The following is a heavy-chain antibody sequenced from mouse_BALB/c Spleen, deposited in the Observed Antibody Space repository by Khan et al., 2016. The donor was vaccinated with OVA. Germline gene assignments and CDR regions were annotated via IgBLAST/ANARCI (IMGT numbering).Heavy chain of an antibody. CDR1: GYTFTTYT. CDR2: INPSSGYA. CDR3: VREGAYYRSDGWFAY. D-gene: IGHD2-14*01. Sequence: QIQLVQSGAELARPGASVKMSCKASGYTFTTYTMHWIKQRPGQGLEWIGYINPSSGYANYNQKFKDKATLTADKSSSTAYMQLSSLTSEDSAVYYCVREGAYYRSDGWFAYWGQGTLVTVSA. J-gene: IGHJ3*01. V-gene: IGHV1-4*01.